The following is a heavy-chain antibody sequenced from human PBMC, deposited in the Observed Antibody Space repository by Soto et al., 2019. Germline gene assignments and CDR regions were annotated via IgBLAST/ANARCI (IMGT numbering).Heavy chain of an antibody. CDR3: ARDVSAAYYYYYGMDV. Sequence: SETLSLTCTVSGGSVSSGSYYWSWIRQSPGKGLEWIGYIYYSGSTNYNPSLESRVTISVDTSKNQFSLKLSSVTAADTAVYYCARDVSAAYYYYYGMDVWGQGTTVTAP. CDR1: GGSVSSGSYY. D-gene: IGHD6-13*01. V-gene: IGHV4-61*01. CDR2: IYYSGST. J-gene: IGHJ6*02.